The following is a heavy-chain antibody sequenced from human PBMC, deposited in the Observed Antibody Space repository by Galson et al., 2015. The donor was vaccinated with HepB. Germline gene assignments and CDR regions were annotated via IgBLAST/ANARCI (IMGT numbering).Heavy chain of an antibody. Sequence: CAISGDSVSNNNVAWYWIRQSPSRGLEWLGRTYYRATWNSDYAVSVRSRITINPDTYKNQFSLQLNSVTPEDTDVYYCAGVVGTIYYYGMDVWGLGSTVTVSS. CDR1: GDSVSNNNVA. CDR3: AGVVGTIYYYGMDV. D-gene: IGHD1-26*01. J-gene: IGHJ6*02. V-gene: IGHV6-1*01. CDR2: TYYRATWNS.